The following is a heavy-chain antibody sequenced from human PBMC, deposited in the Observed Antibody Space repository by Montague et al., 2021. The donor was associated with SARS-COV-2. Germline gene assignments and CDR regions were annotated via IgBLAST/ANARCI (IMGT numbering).Heavy chain of an antibody. J-gene: IGHJ4*02. D-gene: IGHD6-19*01. CDR3: ARDGALYSSGWWGGDFDY. V-gene: IGHV3-48*03. Sequence: RSLSFAASGFTFSSYEMNWVRQAPGKGLEWVSYISSSGSTIYYADSVKGRFTISRDNAKNSLYLQMNSLRAEDTAVYYCARDGALYSSGWWGGDFDYWGQGTLVTVSS. CDR2: ISSSGSTI. CDR1: GFTFSSYE.